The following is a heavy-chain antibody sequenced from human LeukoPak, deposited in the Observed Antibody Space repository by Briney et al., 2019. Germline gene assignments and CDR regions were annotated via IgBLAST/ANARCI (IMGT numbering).Heavy chain of an antibody. J-gene: IGHJ2*01. CDR3: ARVREAVAGNAGLGWYFDL. D-gene: IGHD6-19*01. Sequence: PGESLKISCKGSGYSFTNYWIGWVRQMPGKGLEWMGIIYPGDSTTRYSPSFQGQVTISADKSISTAYQQWSSLRASDSAMYYCARVREAVAGNAGLGWYFDLWGRGTLVTASS. CDR2: IYPGDSTT. CDR1: GYSFTNYW. V-gene: IGHV5-51*01.